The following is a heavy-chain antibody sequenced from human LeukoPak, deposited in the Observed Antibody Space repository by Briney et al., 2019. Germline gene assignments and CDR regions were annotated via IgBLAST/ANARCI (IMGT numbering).Heavy chain of an antibody. CDR3: ARGGYYDSSGYYRYYFDY. CDR2: IIPIFGTA. V-gene: IGHV1-69*05. Sequence: ASVKVSCKASGGTFSSYAISWVRQAPGQGLEWMGGIIPIFGTANYAQKFQGSVTITTDESTSTAYMELSSLRSEDTAVYYCARGGYYDSSGYYRYYFDYWGQGTLVTVSS. J-gene: IGHJ4*02. CDR1: GGTFSSYA. D-gene: IGHD3-22*01.